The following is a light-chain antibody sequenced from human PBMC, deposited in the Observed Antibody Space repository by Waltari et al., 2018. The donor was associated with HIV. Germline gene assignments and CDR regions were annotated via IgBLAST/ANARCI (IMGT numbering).Light chain of an antibody. CDR3: QSYDSSLSGWV. V-gene: IGLV1-40*01. Sequence: QSVLTQPPSVSGAPGQRVTISCTGSSSNIGTGYDVHWYRQFPGRAPKLLVYGNNNRPSGVPDRFSGSNSGTSASLAITGLQADDEADYDCQSYDSSLSGWVFGGGTKLTVL. CDR2: GNN. J-gene: IGLJ3*02. CDR1: SSNIGTGYD.